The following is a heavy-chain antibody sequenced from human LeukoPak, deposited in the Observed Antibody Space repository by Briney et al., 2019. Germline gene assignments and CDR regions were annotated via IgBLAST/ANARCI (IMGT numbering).Heavy chain of an antibody. D-gene: IGHD3-3*01. CDR2: INANTGNP. CDR3: ARDTYDFWSGYWVPHDAFDI. CDR1: GYTFTSYA. Sequence: ASVKVSCKASGYTFTSYAMNWVRQAPGQGLEWMGWINANTGNPTYAQGFTGRFVFSLDTSVSTAYLQISSLKAEDTAVYYCARDTYDFWSGYWVPHDAFDIWGQGTMVTVSS. J-gene: IGHJ3*02. V-gene: IGHV7-4-1*02.